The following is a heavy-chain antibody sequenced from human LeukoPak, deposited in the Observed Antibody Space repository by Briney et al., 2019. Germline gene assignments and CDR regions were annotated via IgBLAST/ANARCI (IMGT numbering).Heavy chain of an antibody. J-gene: IGHJ6*04. CDR2: IYYSGST. CDR1: GGSVSSGSYY. D-gene: IGHD3-9*01. CDR3: ASGGSHYDILTDYYYYYGMDV. V-gene: IGHV4-61*01. Sequence: SEPLSLTCTVSGGSVSSGSYYWSWIRQPPGKGLEWIGYIYYSGSTNYNPSLKSRVTISVDTSKNQFSLKLSSVTAADTAVYYCASGGSHYDILTDYYYYYGMDVWGKGTTVTVSS.